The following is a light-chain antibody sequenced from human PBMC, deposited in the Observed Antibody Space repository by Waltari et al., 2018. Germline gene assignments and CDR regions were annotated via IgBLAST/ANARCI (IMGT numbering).Light chain of an antibody. J-gene: IGLJ3*02. CDR3: AAWDDSLSGWV. V-gene: IGLV1-47*01. CDR2: RND. CDR1: NSNIGSNY. Sequence: QSVLTQPPSASGTPGQRVTISCSGSNSNIGSNYIYWSQQPPGTAPRLLIYRNDQPPSVVPDRFSCSKSGTSASLAISRLRSEDEADYYCAAWDDSLSGWVFGGGTKVTVL.